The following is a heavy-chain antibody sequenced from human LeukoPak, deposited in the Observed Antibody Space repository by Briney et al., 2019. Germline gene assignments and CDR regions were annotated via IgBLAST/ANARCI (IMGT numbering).Heavy chain of an antibody. D-gene: IGHD6-6*01. J-gene: IGHJ5*02. CDR2: IWNSGST. CDR3: ATDVSSTFPNWFDP. V-gene: IGHV4-31*03. CDR1: GDSISSRTYY. Sequence: ASQTLSLTCSVSGDSISSRTYYWTWIRQHPEQGLEWIGYIWNSGSTNYNPSLKSRVTISVDTSKNQFSLKLTSVTAADTAVYYCATDVSSTFPNWFDPWGQGILVIVSS.